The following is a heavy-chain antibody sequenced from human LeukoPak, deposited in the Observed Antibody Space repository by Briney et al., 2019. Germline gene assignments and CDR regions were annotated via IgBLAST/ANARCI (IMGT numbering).Heavy chain of an antibody. CDR3: VRAPRYCSGGSCYPDY. Sequence: QPGGSLRLSCAASGFIFRSDWMDWVRQAPGKGLVWVSRINSDGSSTTYADSVKGRFIIARDNAENTLYLQMNSLRVEDTAVYYCVRAPRYCSGGSCYPDYWGQGTLVTVSS. J-gene: IGHJ4*02. CDR2: INSDGSST. V-gene: IGHV3-74*03. CDR1: GFIFRSDW. D-gene: IGHD2-15*01.